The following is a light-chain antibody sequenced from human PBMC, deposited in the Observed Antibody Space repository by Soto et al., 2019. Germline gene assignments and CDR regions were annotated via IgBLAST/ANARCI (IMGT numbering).Light chain of an antibody. J-gene: IGKJ1*01. CDR3: EQYETVSGT. Sequence: DVEMTQARSTRTASVGARVNITSLACQSISSWLAWYRQKPGKAPKLLIYDASALPRGVPSRFSGSGPGTKFTLTLASLQPDDFATYYYEQYETVSGTFGPGTKVDIK. CDR1: QSISSW. CDR2: DAS. V-gene: IGKV1-5*01.